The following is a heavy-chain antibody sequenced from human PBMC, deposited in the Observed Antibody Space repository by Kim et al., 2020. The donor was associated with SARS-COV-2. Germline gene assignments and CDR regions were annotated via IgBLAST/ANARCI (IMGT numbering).Heavy chain of an antibody. CDR1: GFTFSSYW. CDR3: VRNTWRSYDY. Sequence: GGSLRLSCEASGFTFSSYWMSWVRQAPGKGLECVASIKQDGSEKYYVDSVKGRFTISRDNAKNLVYLQMNSPTAEDTAVYYCVRNTWRSYDYWGQGTLGTVSS. D-gene: IGHD1-26*01. CDR2: IKQDGSEK. J-gene: IGHJ4*02. V-gene: IGHV3-7*01.